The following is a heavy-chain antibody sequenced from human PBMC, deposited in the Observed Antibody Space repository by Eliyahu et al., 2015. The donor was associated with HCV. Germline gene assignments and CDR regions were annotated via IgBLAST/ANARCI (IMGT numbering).Heavy chain of an antibody. V-gene: IGHV3-7*03. CDR2: IKQDESEK. D-gene: IGHD2/OR15-2a*01. Sequence: EVQLVESGGGLVQPGGSLRLSCAASGFXFSDYWMSWVRQAPQKGVEWVANIKQDESEKYYVDSVKGRFTISRDNAKNSLYLQMNSLRVEDTAVYFCARGGLLSGWGQGTLVTVSS. J-gene: IGHJ4*02. CDR3: ARGGLLSG. CDR1: GFXFSDYW.